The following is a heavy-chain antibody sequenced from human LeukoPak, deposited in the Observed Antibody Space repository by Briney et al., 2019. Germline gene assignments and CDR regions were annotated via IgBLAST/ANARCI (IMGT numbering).Heavy chain of an antibody. Sequence: SETLSLTCTVSGGSISGYYWSWIQQPPGKGLEWIGYIYHNGGTSYNPSLQSRLTISVDTSKNQFSLKLSSVTAADTAVYYCARHLRAVAGGRYFDYWGQGTQVTVSS. V-gene: IGHV4-59*08. D-gene: IGHD6-19*01. J-gene: IGHJ4*02. CDR2: IYHNGGT. CDR3: ARHLRAVAGGRYFDY. CDR1: GGSISGYY.